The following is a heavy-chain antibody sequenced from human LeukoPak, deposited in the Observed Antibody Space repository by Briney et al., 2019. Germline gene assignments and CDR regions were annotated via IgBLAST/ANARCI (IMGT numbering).Heavy chain of an antibody. V-gene: IGHV3-21*01. CDR1: GFTFSSYS. J-gene: IGHJ3*02. CDR2: ISSSSSYI. D-gene: IGHD6-6*01. CDR3: ARESSSSWSDAFDI. Sequence: PGGSLRLSCAASGFTFSSYSMNWVRQAPGKGLEWVSSISSSSSYIYYADSVKGRFTISRDNAKNSLYLQMNSLRAEDTAVYYCARESSSSWSDAFDIWGQGTMVTVSS.